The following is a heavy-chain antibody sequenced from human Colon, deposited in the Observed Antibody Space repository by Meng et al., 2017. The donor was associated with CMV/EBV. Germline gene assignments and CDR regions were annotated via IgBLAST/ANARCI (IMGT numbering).Heavy chain of an antibody. Sequence: FYNPSLKSRVILSVDTPKNQFSLKVTSVTAADTAVYYCVRDRDFWSGPQFDAWGQGNLVTVSS. CDR3: VRDRDFWSGPQFDA. D-gene: IGHD3-3*01. V-gene: IGHV4-30-2*04. J-gene: IGHJ5*02.